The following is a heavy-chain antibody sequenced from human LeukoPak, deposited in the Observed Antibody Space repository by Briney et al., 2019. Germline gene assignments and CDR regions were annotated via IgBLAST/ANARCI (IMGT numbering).Heavy chain of an antibody. CDR2: ISGSGGST. J-gene: IGHJ4*02. V-gene: IGHV3-23*01. CDR1: GFTFSSYA. Sequence: GGSLRLSCAASGFTFSSYAMSWVRQAPGKGLEWVSAISGSGGSTYYADSVRGRFTISRDNSKNTLYLQMNSLRAEDTAVYYCAKGVKGGWYYFDYWGQGTLVTVSS. CDR3: AKGVKGGWYYFDY. D-gene: IGHD6-19*01.